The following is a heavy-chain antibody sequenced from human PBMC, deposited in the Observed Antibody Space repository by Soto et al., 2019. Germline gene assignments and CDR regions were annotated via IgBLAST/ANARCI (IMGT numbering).Heavy chain of an antibody. V-gene: IGHV1-8*02. CDR2: MNPNSGNT. D-gene: IGHD3-22*01. Sequence: ASVKVSCKASGGTFSSYAISWVRQAPGQGLEWMGWMNPNSGNTGYAQKFQGRVTMTRNTSISTAYMELSSLRSEDTAVYYCARLPNYYDSSGYYYWGQGTLVTVSS. J-gene: IGHJ4*02. CDR1: GGTFSSYA. CDR3: ARLPNYYDSSGYYY.